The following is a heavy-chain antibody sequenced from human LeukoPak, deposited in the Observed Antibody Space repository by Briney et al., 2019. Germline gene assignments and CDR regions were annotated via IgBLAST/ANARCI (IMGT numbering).Heavy chain of an antibody. CDR1: GGSISSGGYS. D-gene: IGHD2-15*01. Sequence: SETLSLTCAVSGGSISSGGYSWRWIRQPPGKGLEWIGYIYHSGSTYYNPSLKSRVTISVDRSKNQFSLKLSSVTAADTAVYYCARAATSPGRNWFDPWGQGTLVTVSS. CDR3: ARAATSPGRNWFDP. V-gene: IGHV4-30-2*01. CDR2: IYHSGST. J-gene: IGHJ5*02.